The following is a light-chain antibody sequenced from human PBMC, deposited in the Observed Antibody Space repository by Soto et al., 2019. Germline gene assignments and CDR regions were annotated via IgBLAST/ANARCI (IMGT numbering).Light chain of an antibody. V-gene: IGLV2-14*01. CDR3: SSYTSSSTLVV. CDR2: DVS. J-gene: IGLJ2*01. CDR1: SSDVGGYNY. Sequence: QAVLTQPASVCGSPGQSITXSCTGTSSDVGGYNYVSWYQQHPGKAPKLMIYDVSNRPSGVSNRFSGSKSGNTASLTISGLQAEDEADYYCSSYTSSSTLVVFGGGTKVTVL.